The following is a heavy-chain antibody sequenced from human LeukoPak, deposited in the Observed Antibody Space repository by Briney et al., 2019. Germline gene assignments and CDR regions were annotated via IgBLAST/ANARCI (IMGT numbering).Heavy chain of an antibody. CDR1: GGSISSYY. J-gene: IGHJ4*02. CDR3: AGGGSWELPNFDY. CDR2: IYYSRST. D-gene: IGHD1-26*01. V-gene: IGHV4-59*01. Sequence: SETLSLTCTVSGGSISSYYRSWIRQPPGKGLEWMGYIYYSRSTNYNPSLKSRVTISVDTSKNQFSLKLSSVPAAGTAVYYCAGGGSWELPNFDYWGQGTLVSVSS.